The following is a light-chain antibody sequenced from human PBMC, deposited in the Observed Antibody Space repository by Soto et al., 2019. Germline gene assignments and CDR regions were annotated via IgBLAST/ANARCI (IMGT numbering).Light chain of an antibody. CDR2: LGS. V-gene: IGKV2-28*01. J-gene: IGKJ3*01. Sequence: DIVMTQSPLSLPVTPGEPASISCRSSQSLLHSNGYNYLDWYLQKPGQSPQLLIYLGSNRDSGGPDRFSGSGSVTDFTLKISRVEAEDVGVYYCMQALQTPLFTFGPGTKVDI. CDR1: QSLLHSNGYNY. CDR3: MQALQTPLFT.